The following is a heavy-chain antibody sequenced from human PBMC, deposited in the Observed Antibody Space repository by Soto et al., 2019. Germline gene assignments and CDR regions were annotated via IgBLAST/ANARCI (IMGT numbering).Heavy chain of an antibody. CDR2: IIPILGIA. J-gene: IGHJ4*02. D-gene: IGHD3-22*01. V-gene: IGHV1-69*02. CDR3: ARGVISYYDSSGHFGY. CDR1: GGTFSSYT. Sequence: QVQLVQSGAEVKKPGSSVKVSCKASGGTFSSYTISWVRQAPGQGLEWMGRIIPILGIANYAQKFQGRVTITADKSTSTAYMELSSLRSEDTAVYYCARGVISYYDSSGHFGYWGQGTLVTVSS.